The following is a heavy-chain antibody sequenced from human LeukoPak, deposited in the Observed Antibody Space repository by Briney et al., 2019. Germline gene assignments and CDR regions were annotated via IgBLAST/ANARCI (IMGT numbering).Heavy chain of an antibody. V-gene: IGHV1-2*02. Sequence: ASVTVSCKASGYTFTGYYMHWVRQAPGQGLEWMGWINPNSGGTNYAQKFQGRVTMTRDTSISTAYMELSRLRSDDTAVYYCARTPPSGAAHFWSGYRTFDYWGQGTLVTVSS. D-gene: IGHD3-3*02. CDR1: GYTFTGYY. J-gene: IGHJ4*02. CDR2: INPNSGGT. CDR3: ARTPPSGAAHFWSGYRTFDY.